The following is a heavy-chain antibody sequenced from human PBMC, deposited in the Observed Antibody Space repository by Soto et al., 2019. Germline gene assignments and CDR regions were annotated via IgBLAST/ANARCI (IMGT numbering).Heavy chain of an antibody. CDR1: GSSISSGGYY. CDR3: ARGASVFDY. V-gene: IGHV4-31*03. CDR2: IYHSGST. J-gene: IGHJ4*02. Sequence: PSETLSLTCTVSGSSISSGGYYWSWIRQHPGKGLEWIGHIYHSGSTDYNPSLKSRVTISVDTSRNQFSLTLYSVTAADTAVYYCARGASVFDYWGQGTLVTVSS. D-gene: IGHD2-8*01.